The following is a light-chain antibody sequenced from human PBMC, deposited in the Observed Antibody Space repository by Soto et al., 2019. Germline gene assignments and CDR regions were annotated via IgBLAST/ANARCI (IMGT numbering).Light chain of an antibody. Sequence: DIVMTQSPLSLPVTPGEPASISCRSSQSLLHSDAKNYLDWYLQKPGQSPQLLIYLGSNRASGVPDRFSGSGSGTDFTLRISRVEAEDVGVYYCMQALGGPTFGPGTKVDIK. CDR1: QSLLHSDAKNY. CDR3: MQALGGPT. J-gene: IGKJ3*01. CDR2: LGS. V-gene: IGKV2-28*01.